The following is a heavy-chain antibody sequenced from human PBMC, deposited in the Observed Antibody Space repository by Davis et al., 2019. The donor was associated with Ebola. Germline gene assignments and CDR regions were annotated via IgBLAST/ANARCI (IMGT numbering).Heavy chain of an antibody. J-gene: IGHJ5*02. V-gene: IGHV3-23*01. CDR3: AKWGGDVRLLWFGELLSRWFDP. D-gene: IGHD3-10*01. CDR1: GFTFSTYA. CDR2: ISGSGGSGSGGRT. Sequence: GSLRLSCTASGFTFSTYAMSWVRQAPGKGLEWVSTISGSGGSGSGGRTYYADSVKGRFTISRDNSKNTLFLQINSLRAEDTAVYYCAKWGGDVRLLWFGELLSRWFDPWGQGTLVTVSS.